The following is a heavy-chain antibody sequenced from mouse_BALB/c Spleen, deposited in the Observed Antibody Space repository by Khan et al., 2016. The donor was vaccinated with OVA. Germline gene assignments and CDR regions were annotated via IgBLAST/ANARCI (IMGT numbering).Heavy chain of an antibody. CDR2: ISYSGST. D-gene: IGHD2-3*01. CDR1: GYSITSDYA. J-gene: IGHJ4*01. CDR3: ARDGSRYNYAMDY. V-gene: IGHV3-2*02. Sequence: VQLKESVPGLVKPSQSLSLTCTVTGYSITSDYAWNWIRQFPGNKLEWMGYISYSGSTNYNPALKSRISITRDTSKNQFFLQLNSVTTEDTATYYCARDGSRYNYAMDYWGQGTSVTVSS.